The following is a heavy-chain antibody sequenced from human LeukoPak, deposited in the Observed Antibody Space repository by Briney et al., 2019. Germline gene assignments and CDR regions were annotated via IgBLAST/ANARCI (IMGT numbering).Heavy chain of an antibody. Sequence: GGSLRLSCAASGFIFKTYAMHWVRQAPGKGLEWVSSISPGSSYRHYADSVKGRFTISRDNAKSSLYLQMNSLGAEDTALYYCARGRGCSSMSCYPDYWGQGTLVTVSS. D-gene: IGHD2-2*01. V-gene: IGHV3-21*01. J-gene: IGHJ4*02. CDR3: ARGRGCSSMSCYPDY. CDR1: GFIFKTYA. CDR2: ISPGSSYR.